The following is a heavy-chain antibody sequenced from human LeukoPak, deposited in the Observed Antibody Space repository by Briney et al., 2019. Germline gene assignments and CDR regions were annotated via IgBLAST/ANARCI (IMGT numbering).Heavy chain of an antibody. CDR2: IYHSGST. Sequence: SETLSLTCTVSGYSISSGYYWGWIRQPPGKGLEWIGSIYHSGSTYYNPSLKSRVTISVDTSKNQFSLKLSSVTAADTAVYYCARVDSSGWYKSWGQGTLVTVSS. CDR3: ARVDSSGWYKS. V-gene: IGHV4-38-2*02. D-gene: IGHD6-19*01. CDR1: GYSISSGYY. J-gene: IGHJ5*02.